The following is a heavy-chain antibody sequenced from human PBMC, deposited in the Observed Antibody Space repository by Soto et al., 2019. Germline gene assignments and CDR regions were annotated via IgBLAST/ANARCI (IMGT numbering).Heavy chain of an antibody. CDR3: ARADYGDYINWFDH. J-gene: IGHJ5*02. D-gene: IGHD4-17*01. V-gene: IGHV1-69*02. CDR1: GGTFSSYT. Sequence: QVQLVQSGAEVKKPGSSVKVSCKASGGTFSSYTICWVRQAPGQGLEWMGRIIPILGIANYAQKFQGRVTITADKSTSTAYMELSSLRSEDTAVYYCARADYGDYINWFDHWGQGTLVTVSS. CDR2: IIPILGIA.